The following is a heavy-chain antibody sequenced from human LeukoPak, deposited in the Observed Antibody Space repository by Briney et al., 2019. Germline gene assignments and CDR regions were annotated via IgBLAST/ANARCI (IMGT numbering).Heavy chain of an antibody. V-gene: IGHV4-39*01. CDR2: IYYSGST. CDR1: GGSISSSSYY. J-gene: IGHJ4*02. Sequence: SETLSLTCTVSGGSISSSSYYWGWIRQPPGKGLEWIGSIYYSGSTYYNPSLKSRVTISVDTSKNQFSLKLSSVTAADTAVYYCAGDIVVVPAAPPGYWGQGTLVTVSS. CDR3: AGDIVVVPAAPPGY. D-gene: IGHD2-2*01.